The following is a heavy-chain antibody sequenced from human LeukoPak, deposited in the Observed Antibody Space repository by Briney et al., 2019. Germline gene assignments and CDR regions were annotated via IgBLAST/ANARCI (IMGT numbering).Heavy chain of an antibody. Sequence: GGSLRLSCAASGFTFSSYGIHWVRQAPGKGLEWVAVIWYDGTNKYYPDSVKGRFTISRDDSKNTLYLQMNSLRAEDTAVYYCAKDRSRLSQGQMGLSPLDYWGQGTLVTVSS. D-gene: IGHD2/OR15-2a*01. CDR1: GFTFSSYG. J-gene: IGHJ4*02. V-gene: IGHV3-33*06. CDR2: IWYDGTNK. CDR3: AKDRSRLSQGQMGLSPLDY.